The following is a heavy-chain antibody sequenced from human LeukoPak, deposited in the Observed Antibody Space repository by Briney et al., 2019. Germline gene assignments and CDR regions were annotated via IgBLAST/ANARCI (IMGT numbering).Heavy chain of an antibody. CDR1: GFTFSSYW. Sequence: GGSLTLSCPASGFTFSSYWMSWVRQAPGKGLEWVANIKQDGSEKYYVDSVKCRFTISRDNAKNSLYLQMNSLRAEDTAVYYCARRVVVNPVVFDYWGQGTLVTVSS. CDR3: ARRVVVNPVVFDY. V-gene: IGHV3-7*01. J-gene: IGHJ4*02. CDR2: IKQDGSEK. D-gene: IGHD3-22*01.